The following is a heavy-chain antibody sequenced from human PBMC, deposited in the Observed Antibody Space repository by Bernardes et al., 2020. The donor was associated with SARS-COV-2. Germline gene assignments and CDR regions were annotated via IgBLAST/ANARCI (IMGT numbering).Heavy chain of an antibody. J-gene: IGHJ6*02. CDR1: GGSISSSSYY. CDR2: IYYSGST. V-gene: IGHV4-39*01. Sequence: LSLTCTVSGGSISSSSYYWGWIRQPPGKGLEWIGSIYYSGSTYYNPSLKSRVTISVDTSKNQFSLKLSSVTAADTAVYYCARLALYYYGMDVWGQGTTVTVSS. CDR3: ARLALYYYGMDV.